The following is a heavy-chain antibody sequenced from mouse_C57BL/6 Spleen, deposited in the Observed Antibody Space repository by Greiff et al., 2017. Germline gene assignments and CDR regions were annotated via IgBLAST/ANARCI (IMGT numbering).Heavy chain of an antibody. CDR3: ANGYDDDGYFDV. CDR2: IGGDGST. D-gene: IGHD2-4*01. CDR1: GFSFTSYG. Sequence: QVQLKESGPGLVAPSQCLSITCTVSGFSFTSYGVSWVRQPPGKGLEWLGVIGGDGSTNYHSAHISRLSISKVNSKSQVFLNLNSLQTDDTATYCCANGYDDDGYFDVWGTGTTVTVSS. V-gene: IGHV2-3*01. J-gene: IGHJ1*03.